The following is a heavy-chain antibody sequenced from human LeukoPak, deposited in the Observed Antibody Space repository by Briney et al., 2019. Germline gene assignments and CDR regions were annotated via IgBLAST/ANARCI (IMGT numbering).Heavy chain of an antibody. J-gene: IGHJ6*02. V-gene: IGHV3-48*04. D-gene: IGHD1-26*01. CDR1: GFTFGSYS. Sequence: GGSLRLSCAASGFTFGSYSMNWVRQAPGKGLEWVSYISSSSSTIYYADSVKGRFTISRDNAKNSLYLQMNSLRAEDTAVYYCARVGGSPYYYSGIDVWAKGPRSPSP. CDR3: ARVGGSPYYYSGIDV. CDR2: ISSSSSTI.